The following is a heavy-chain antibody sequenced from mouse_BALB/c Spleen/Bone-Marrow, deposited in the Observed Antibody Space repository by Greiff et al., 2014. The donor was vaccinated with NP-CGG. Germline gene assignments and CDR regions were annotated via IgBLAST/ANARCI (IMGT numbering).Heavy chain of an antibody. V-gene: IGHV14-3*02. CDR2: IDPANGNT. CDR3: ASLDDYIY. Sequence: VHVKQSGAELVKPGASVKLSCTASGFNIKDTYMHWVKQRPEQGLEWIGRIDPANGNTKYDPKFQGKATITADTSSNTAYLQLSSLTSEDTAVYYCASLDDYIYWGQGTLSLSLQ. D-gene: IGHD2-4*01. CDR1: GFNIKDTY. J-gene: IGHJ3*01.